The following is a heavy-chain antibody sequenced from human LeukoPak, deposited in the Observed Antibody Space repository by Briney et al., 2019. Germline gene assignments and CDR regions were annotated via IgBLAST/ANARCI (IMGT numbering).Heavy chain of an antibody. CDR1: GYSITSYD. D-gene: IGHD2-2*01. J-gene: IGHJ5*01. V-gene: IGHV1-8*01. CDR2: MDPNSGNT. Sequence: GASVKVSCKASGYSITSYDINWVRQATGQGLEWMGWMDPNSGNTAYAQKFQGRVTMTRNTSISTAYMELSSLRSEDTAIYYCARGFRDCRSTSRYLLHFNWFDSWGQGTLVTVSS. CDR3: ARGFRDCRSTSRYLLHFNWFDS.